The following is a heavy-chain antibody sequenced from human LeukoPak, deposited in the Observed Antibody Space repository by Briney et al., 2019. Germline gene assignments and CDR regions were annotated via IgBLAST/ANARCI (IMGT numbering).Heavy chain of an antibody. Sequence: GASVKVSCKASGYTFTSYGISWVREAPGQGLEWMGWISAYNGNTNDAQKLQGRVTMTTDTSTSTANMELRSLRSDDTAVYYCARRSNYEDWFDPWGQGTLVTVSP. V-gene: IGHV1-18*01. CDR3: ARRSNYEDWFDP. J-gene: IGHJ5*02. CDR2: ISAYNGNT. D-gene: IGHD4-11*01. CDR1: GYTFTSYG.